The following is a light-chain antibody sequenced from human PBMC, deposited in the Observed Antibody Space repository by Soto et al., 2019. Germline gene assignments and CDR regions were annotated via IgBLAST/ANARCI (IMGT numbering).Light chain of an antibody. V-gene: IGLV2-14*01. J-gene: IGLJ1*01. Sequence: QSALTQPASVSGSPGQSITISCTGTSSDVGGYSRVSWYQHHPGKAPKLIIYEVSDRPSGVSNRFSGSKSGNTASLTISGLQAEDEADYYCNSYTSSNTRVFGTGTKHRP. CDR2: EVS. CDR3: NSYTSSNTRV. CDR1: SSDVGGYSR.